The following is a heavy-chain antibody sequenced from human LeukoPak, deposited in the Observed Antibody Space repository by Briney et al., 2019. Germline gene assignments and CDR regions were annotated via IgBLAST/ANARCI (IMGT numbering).Heavy chain of an antibody. CDR2: IYTRESN. Sequence: RASETLSLTCTVSGGSISSGSYYWGWIRQPAGKGLEWIRSIYTRESNNYNTSIKSRVTISVDTSKNQFSLKLSSVTAADTDVYYCARDLTGGGSTYYYYYMDVWGKGTTVTVSS. D-gene: IGHD2-15*01. CDR3: ARDLTGGGSTYYYYYMDV. CDR1: GGSISSGSYY. J-gene: IGHJ6*03. V-gene: IGHV4-61*02.